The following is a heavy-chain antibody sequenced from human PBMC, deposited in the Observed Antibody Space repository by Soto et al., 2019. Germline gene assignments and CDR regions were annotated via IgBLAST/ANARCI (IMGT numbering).Heavy chain of an antibody. J-gene: IGHJ4*02. V-gene: IGHV6-1*01. CDR1: GDSVSSNTAA. CDR2: TYYRSNWRH. D-gene: IGHD6-19*01. Sequence: QTLSLTCAISGDSVSSNTAAWNWIRSSPSRGLGWLGRTYYRSNWRHDYAVSVKSRITVNPDTSKNHFSLQLNSVTPDDTAVYYCARGVAGSGFDLWGQGTLVTVSS. CDR3: ARGVAGSGFDL.